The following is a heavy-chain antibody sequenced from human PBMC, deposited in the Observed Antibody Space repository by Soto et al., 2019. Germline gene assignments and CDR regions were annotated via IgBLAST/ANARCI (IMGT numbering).Heavy chain of an antibody. CDR1: GDSITSGGYY. CDR3: ARKQAGYFSGIDY. CDR2: IYGSGGSGST. Sequence: PSETLSLTCTVTGDSITSGGYYWSWIRQHPGKGLEWLGYIYGSGGSGSTLYNPSLKSRITLSVDTSKTQFSLKLSSVTVADTAVYFCARKQAGYFSGIDYSCEGTMVTVFS. J-gene: IGHJ4*02. V-gene: IGHV4-31*03. D-gene: IGHD2-15*01.